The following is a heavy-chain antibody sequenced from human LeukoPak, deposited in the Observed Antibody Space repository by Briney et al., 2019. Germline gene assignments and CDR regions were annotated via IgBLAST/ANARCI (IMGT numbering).Heavy chain of an antibody. D-gene: IGHD2-15*01. CDR3: ARVIGWSLFDC. J-gene: IGHJ4*02. V-gene: IGHV3-33*01. CDR1: GFTFSSYG. CDR2: IWYDGSKE. Sequence: PGGSLRLSCAASGFTFSSYGMHWVRQAPGKGLEWVAVIWYDGSKEYLADSVEGRFTISRDNSKNTVYLQMNSLKTEDTAVYYCARVIGWSLFDCWGQGTLVTVSS.